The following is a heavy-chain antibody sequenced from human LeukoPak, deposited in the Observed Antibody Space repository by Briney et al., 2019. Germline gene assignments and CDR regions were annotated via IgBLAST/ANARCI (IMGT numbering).Heavy chain of an antibody. V-gene: IGHV3-30*02. CDR2: IRYDGSNK. CDR3: AKDSYNSSWYWFDP. D-gene: IGHD6-13*01. J-gene: IGHJ5*02. Sequence: PGGSLRLSCVASGFTFSSYGMHWVRQAPGKGLEWVAFIRYDGSNKYYADSVKGRFTISRDNSKNTLYLQMNSLSVEDTAVYYCAKDSYNSSWYWFDPWGQGTLVTVSS. CDR1: GFTFSSYG.